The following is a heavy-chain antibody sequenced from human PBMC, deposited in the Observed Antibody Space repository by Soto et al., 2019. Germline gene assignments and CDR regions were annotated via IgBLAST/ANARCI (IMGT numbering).Heavy chain of an antibody. D-gene: IGHD3-22*01. CDR1: GYDFTNYW. CDR2: IYPADSDT. CDR3: ARQSPNYYDSSSYYNY. Sequence: PGESLKISCKASGYDFTNYWIGWVRQMPGKGLEWMGVIYPADSDTRYSPSFQGQVTISADKSISTAYLHWSSLKASDTAMYYCARQSPNYYDSSSYYNYWGQGTPVTVSS. V-gene: IGHV5-51*01. J-gene: IGHJ4*02.